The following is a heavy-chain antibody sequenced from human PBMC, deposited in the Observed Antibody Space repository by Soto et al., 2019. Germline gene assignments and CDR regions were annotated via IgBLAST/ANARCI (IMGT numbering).Heavy chain of an antibody. CDR3: ARDYYYDSSGYYPHTFDI. D-gene: IGHD3-22*01. CDR2: IYHSGST. V-gene: IGHV4-4*02. Sequence: SETLSLTCAVSGGSISSSNWWSWVRQPPGKGLEWIGEIYHSGSTNYNPSLKSRVTISVDKSKNQFSLKLSSVTAADTAVYYCARDYYYDSSGYYPHTFDIWGQGTMVTVSS. CDR1: GGSISSSNW. J-gene: IGHJ3*02.